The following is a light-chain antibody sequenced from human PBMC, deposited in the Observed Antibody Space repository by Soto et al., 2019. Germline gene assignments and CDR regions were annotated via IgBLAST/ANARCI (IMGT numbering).Light chain of an antibody. Sequence: EIVLTQSPATLSLSPGERATLSCRASQSVRNYLAWYQQKPGQAPRLLSYDASNRATVIPARFSGSGSGTDFTLTISSLEPEDFAVYYCQQRSNWPLTFGGGTKVEIK. CDR1: QSVRNY. CDR2: DAS. V-gene: IGKV3-11*01. J-gene: IGKJ4*01. CDR3: QQRSNWPLT.